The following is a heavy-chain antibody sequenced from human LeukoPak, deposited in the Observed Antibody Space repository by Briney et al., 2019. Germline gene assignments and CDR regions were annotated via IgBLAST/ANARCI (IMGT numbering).Heavy chain of an antibody. V-gene: IGHV3-23*01. D-gene: IGHD2-15*01. CDR1: EFTFSSYA. Sequence: GGSLRLSCAASEFTFSSYAFTWVRQAPGKGLEWVSAISGSGGSTYYADSVKGRFTISRDNSKNTLYLQVNSLRAEDTAVYYRASGDSGGSCYNQLHYWGRGTLVTVSS. J-gene: IGHJ4*02. CDR3: ASGDSGGSCYNQLHY. CDR2: ISGSGGST.